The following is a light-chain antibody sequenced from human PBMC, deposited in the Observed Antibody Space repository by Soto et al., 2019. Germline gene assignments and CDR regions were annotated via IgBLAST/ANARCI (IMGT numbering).Light chain of an antibody. V-gene: IGKV1-33*01. CDR2: DAS. Sequence: DIQMTQSPSSLSASVVDRVTITCHASQNINNYLNWYQQKPGRAPKLLIYDASNLEAGVPSRFRGSGSGTDFTFTISRLQPEDIATYYCQQYENLPTFGQGTRLENK. CDR3: QQYENLPT. CDR1: QNINNY. J-gene: IGKJ5*01.